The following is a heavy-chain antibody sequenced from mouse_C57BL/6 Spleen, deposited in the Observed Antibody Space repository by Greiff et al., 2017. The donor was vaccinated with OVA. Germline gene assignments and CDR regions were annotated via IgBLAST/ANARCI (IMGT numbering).Heavy chain of an antibody. CDR3: ARSYYYGSSHHWYFDV. CDR2: INPYNGGT. J-gene: IGHJ1*03. CDR1: GYTFTDYY. D-gene: IGHD1-1*01. V-gene: IGHV1-19*01. Sequence: EVQLQESGPVLVKPGASVKMSCKASGYTFTDYYMNWVKQSHGKSLEWIGVINPYNGGTSYNQKFKGKATLTVDKSSSTAYMELNSLTSEDSAVYYCARSYYYGSSHHWYFDVWGTGTTVTVSS.